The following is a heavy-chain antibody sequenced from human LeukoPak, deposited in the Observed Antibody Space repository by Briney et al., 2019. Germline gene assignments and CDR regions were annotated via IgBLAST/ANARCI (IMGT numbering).Heavy chain of an antibody. CDR2: ITSNGDTT. J-gene: IGHJ4*02. CDR1: GFTFSSYA. D-gene: IGHD7-27*01. V-gene: IGHV3-64D*06. Sequence: GMSLRLSCSASGFTFSSYAMHWVRQAPGKGLEYVSSITSNGDTTYYTDSVKGRFTISRDNSKNTLYLQMSSLRAEDTAVYYCLKDRLGTGDYWGQGTLVSVSS. CDR3: LKDRLGTGDY.